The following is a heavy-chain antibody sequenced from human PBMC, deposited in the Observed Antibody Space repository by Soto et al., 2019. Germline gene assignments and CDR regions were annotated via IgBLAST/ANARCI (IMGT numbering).Heavy chain of an antibody. CDR2: ISYDGSNK. CDR1: GFTFSSYA. J-gene: IGHJ6*02. Sequence: GGSLRLSCAASGFTFSSYAMHWVRQAPGKGLEWVAVISYDGSNKYYADSVKGRFTISRDNSKNTLYLQMNSLRAEDTAVYYCARDKGRGYCSSTSCYWYYYYYGMDVWGQGTKVTVSS. V-gene: IGHV3-30-3*01. CDR3: ARDKGRGYCSSTSCYWYYYYYGMDV. D-gene: IGHD2-2*01.